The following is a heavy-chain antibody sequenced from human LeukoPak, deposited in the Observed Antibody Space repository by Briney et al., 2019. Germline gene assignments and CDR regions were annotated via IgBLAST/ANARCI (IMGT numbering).Heavy chain of an antibody. CDR1: GFTFSSYA. D-gene: IGHD6-13*01. Sequence: GGSLRLSCAASGFTFSSYAMSWVRQAPGKGLEWVSGISSSGSGGSTYYADSVKGRFTISRDNSKNTLYLQINSVRAEDAAVYYCARAYSSSWYDFWGQGTLVTVSS. J-gene: IGHJ5*01. CDR3: ARAYSSSWYDF. V-gene: IGHV3-23*01. CDR2: ISSSGSGGST.